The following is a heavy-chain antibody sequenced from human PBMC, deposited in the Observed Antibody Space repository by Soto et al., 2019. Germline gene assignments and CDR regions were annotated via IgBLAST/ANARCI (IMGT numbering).Heavy chain of an antibody. J-gene: IGHJ6*02. Sequence: QEQLVQSGPELGKPGASVKVSCKASGYTFTTYYIHWVRQAPGQGLEWMGIINPGRGSASYAQKFQGRVNMTGDTSTSTAYMELNSLTSEDTAVYYCARVLYHFWNGYGMDVWGQGTMVSVSS. V-gene: IGHV1-46*01. CDR3: ARVLYHFWNGYGMDV. CDR1: GYTFTTYY. D-gene: IGHD3-3*01. CDR2: INPGRGSA.